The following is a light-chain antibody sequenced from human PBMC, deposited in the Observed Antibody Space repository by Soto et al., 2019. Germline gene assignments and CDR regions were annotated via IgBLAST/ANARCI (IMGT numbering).Light chain of an antibody. J-gene: IGLJ2*01. CDR3: QSYHSSLRV. Sequence: QPVLTQPPSVSGAPGQRVTISCTGSSSNIGAGYDVHWYQQLPGTAPKLLIYGNSNRPSGVPDRFSGSKSGTSASLAITGLQAEDEADYYCQSYHSSLRVFGGGTKLTVL. CDR1: SSNIGAGYD. V-gene: IGLV1-40*01. CDR2: GNS.